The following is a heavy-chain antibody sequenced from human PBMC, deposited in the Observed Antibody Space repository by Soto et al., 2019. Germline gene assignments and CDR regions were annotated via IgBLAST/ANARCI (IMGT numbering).Heavy chain of an antibody. V-gene: IGHV1-18*01. D-gene: IGHD3-10*01. CDR3: ARAWYYGSETLSAKNCLGP. Sequence: QVQLVQSGTEVKKPGASVKVSCEASGYTFSSYGISWVRQAPGQGLEWMGWISGYNGDTRYAQKFQGRVSLTTDTSTTSSYMELRSLYSDDTAVYYCARAWYYGSETLSAKNCLGPWGEGTLVTISS. CDR2: ISGYNGDT. J-gene: IGHJ5*02. CDR1: GYTFSSYG.